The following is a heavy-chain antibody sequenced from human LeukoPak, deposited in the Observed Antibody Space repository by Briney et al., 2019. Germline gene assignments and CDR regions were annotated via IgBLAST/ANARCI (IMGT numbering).Heavy chain of an antibody. Sequence: GASVKVSCKASGYTFTGYYMHWVRQAPGQGLEWMGWINPNSGGTNYAQKFQGRVTMTRDTSISTAYMELSRLRSDDTAVYYCARGDYGEREGIDYWGQGTLVTVSS. D-gene: IGHD4-17*01. CDR2: INPNSGGT. J-gene: IGHJ4*02. CDR3: ARGDYGEREGIDY. CDR1: GYTFTGYY. V-gene: IGHV1-2*02.